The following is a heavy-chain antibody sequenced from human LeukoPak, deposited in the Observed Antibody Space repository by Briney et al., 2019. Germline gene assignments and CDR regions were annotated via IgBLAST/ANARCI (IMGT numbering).Heavy chain of an antibody. CDR1: GFTFSSYS. CDR3: ARGGGRYFDWLLYY. J-gene: IGHJ4*02. D-gene: IGHD3-9*01. Sequence: GGSLRLSCAASGFTFSSYSMNWVRQAPGKGLEWVSSISSSSSYIYYADSVKARFTISRDNAKNSLYLQMNSLRAEDTAVYYCARGGGRYFDWLLYYWGQGTLVTVSS. V-gene: IGHV3-21*01. CDR2: ISSSSSYI.